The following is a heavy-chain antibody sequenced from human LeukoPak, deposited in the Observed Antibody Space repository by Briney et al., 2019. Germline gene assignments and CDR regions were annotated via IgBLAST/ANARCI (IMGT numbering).Heavy chain of an antibody. J-gene: IGHJ4*02. Sequence: GGSLRLSCAAPGFTFSDYYMSWIRQAPGKGLEWVSYISSSGSTIYYADSVKGRFTISRDNAKNSLYLQMNSLRAEDTAVYYCARNRIAAAGSYYFDYWGQGTLVTVSS. V-gene: IGHV3-11*01. CDR3: ARNRIAAAGSYYFDY. CDR2: ISSSGSTI. CDR1: GFTFSDYY. D-gene: IGHD6-13*01.